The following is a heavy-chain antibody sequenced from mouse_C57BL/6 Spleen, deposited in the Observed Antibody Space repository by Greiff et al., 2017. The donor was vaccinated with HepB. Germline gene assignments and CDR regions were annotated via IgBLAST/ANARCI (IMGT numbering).Heavy chain of an antibody. J-gene: IGHJ3*01. D-gene: IGHD2-4*01. Sequence: QVQLQQSGPGLVQPSQSLSITCTVSGFSLTSYGVHWVRQSPGKGLEWLGVIWSGGSTDYNAAFISRLSISKDNSKSQVFFKMNSLQADDTAIYYCASYDYDVTGFAYWGQGTLVTVSA. CDR3: ASYDYDVTGFAY. CDR2: IWSGGST. CDR1: GFSLTSYG. V-gene: IGHV2-2*01.